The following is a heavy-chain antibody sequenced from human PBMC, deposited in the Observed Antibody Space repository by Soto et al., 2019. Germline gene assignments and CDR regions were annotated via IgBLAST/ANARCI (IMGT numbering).Heavy chain of an antibody. D-gene: IGHD4-4*01. Sequence: SETLSLTCTVSGGSVSSGSYYWSWIRQPPGKGLEWIGYIYYSGSTNYNPSLKSRVTISVDTSKNQFSLKLSSVTAADTAVYYCARDGRWLQKLDYWGQGTLVTVSS. CDR3: ARDGRWLQKLDY. CDR1: GGSVSSGSYY. V-gene: IGHV4-61*01. J-gene: IGHJ4*02. CDR2: IYYSGST.